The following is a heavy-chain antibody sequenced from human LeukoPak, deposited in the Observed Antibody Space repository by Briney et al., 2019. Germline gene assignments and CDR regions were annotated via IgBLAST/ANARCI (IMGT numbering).Heavy chain of an antibody. D-gene: IGHD6-19*01. CDR3: ARAAVYSSGWYFDY. J-gene: IGHJ4*02. CDR1: GGSNSSYY. Sequence: SETLSLTCTVSGGSNSSYYWSWIRQPPGKGLEWIGYIYYSGSTNYNPSLKSRVTISVDTSKNQFSLKLSSVTAADTAVYYCARAAVYSSGWYFDYWGQGTLVTVSS. CDR2: IYYSGST. V-gene: IGHV4-59*01.